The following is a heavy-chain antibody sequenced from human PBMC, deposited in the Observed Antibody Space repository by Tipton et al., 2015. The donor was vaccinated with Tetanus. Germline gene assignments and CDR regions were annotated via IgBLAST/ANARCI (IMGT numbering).Heavy chain of an antibody. V-gene: IGHV3-64*04. D-gene: IGHD2-15*01. CDR2: ILGEGGPS. CDR3: AKSHGYCSGGSCYYYYGMDV. CDR1: GFTFSNYP. Sequence: GSLRLSCAASGFTFSNYPMHWVRQAPGRGLEHISSILGEGGPSLYADSVKGRFTISRDNSKNTLYLQMNSLRAEDTAVYYCAKSHGYCSGGSCYYYYGMDVWGQGTTVTVSS. J-gene: IGHJ6*02.